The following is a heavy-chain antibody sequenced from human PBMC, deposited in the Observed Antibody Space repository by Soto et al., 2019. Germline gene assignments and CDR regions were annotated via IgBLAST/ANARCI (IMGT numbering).Heavy chain of an antibody. D-gene: IGHD6-19*01. CDR3: ASRSSGWYFDY. Sequence: EVQLLESGGGLVQPGGSLRLSCAASGFTFSSYAMNWVRQAPGKGLEWVSVISGSGSSTYYADSVKGRFTISRDNSKNTLYLQMNRLRAEDTAVYYCASRSSGWYFDYWGQGTLVTVSS. CDR1: GFTFSSYA. CDR2: ISGSGSST. J-gene: IGHJ4*02. V-gene: IGHV3-23*01.